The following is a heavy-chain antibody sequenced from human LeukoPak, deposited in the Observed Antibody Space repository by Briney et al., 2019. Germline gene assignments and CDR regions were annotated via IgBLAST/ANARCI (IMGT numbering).Heavy chain of an antibody. V-gene: IGHV3-9*03. CDR3: AKGGYYDSSGYYYVFDY. CDR1: GFTFDDYA. J-gene: IGHJ4*02. CDR2: ISWNSGSI. D-gene: IGHD3-22*01. Sequence: GGSLRLSCAASGFTFDDYAMHWVRQATGKGLEWVSGISWNSGSIGYADSVKGRFTISRDNAKNSLYLQMNSLRAEDMALYYCAKGGYYDSSGYYYVFDYWGQGTLVTVSS.